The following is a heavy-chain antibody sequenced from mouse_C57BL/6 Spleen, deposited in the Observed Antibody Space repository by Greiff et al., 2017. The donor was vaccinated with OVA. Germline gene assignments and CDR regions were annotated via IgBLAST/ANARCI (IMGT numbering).Heavy chain of an antibody. CDR2: ISSGGDYI. D-gene: IGHD2-9*01. CDR3: TRVPTMVTTRYAMDY. V-gene: IGHV5-9-1*02. Sequence: EVKLMESGEGLVKPGGSLKLSCAASGFTFSSYAMSWVRQTPEKRLEWVAYISSGGDYIYYADTVKGRFTISRDNARNTLYLQMSSLKSEDTAMYYCTRVPTMVTTRYAMDYWGQGTSVTVSS. J-gene: IGHJ4*01. CDR1: GFTFSSYA.